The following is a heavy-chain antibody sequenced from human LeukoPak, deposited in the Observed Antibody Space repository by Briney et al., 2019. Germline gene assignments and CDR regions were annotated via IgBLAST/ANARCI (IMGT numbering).Heavy chain of an antibody. CDR2: ISWNSGSI. Sequence: GGSLRLSCAASGFTFDDYAMHWVRQAPGKGLEWVSGISWNSGSIGYADSVKGRFTISRDNAKNSLYLQMNSLRAKDTALYYCAIARGLPDPFDYWGQGTLVTVSS. D-gene: IGHD2-15*01. CDR1: GFTFDDYA. CDR3: AIARGLPDPFDY. V-gene: IGHV3-9*01. J-gene: IGHJ4*02.